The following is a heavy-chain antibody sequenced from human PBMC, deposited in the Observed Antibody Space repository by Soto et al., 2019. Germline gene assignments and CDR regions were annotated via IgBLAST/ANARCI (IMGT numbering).Heavy chain of an antibody. V-gene: IGHV2-5*02. CDR3: AHRRRYYDSSGYYYLDY. J-gene: IGHJ4*02. Sequence: QITLKESGPTLVKPTQTLTLTCTFSGFSLSTSGVGVGWIRQPPGKALEWLALIYWDDDKRYSPSLKSRLTITKDTSKTQVVLTMTNMDPVDTATYYCAHRRRYYDSSGYYYLDYWGQGTLVTVSS. CDR2: IYWDDDK. CDR1: GFSLSTSGVG. D-gene: IGHD3-22*01.